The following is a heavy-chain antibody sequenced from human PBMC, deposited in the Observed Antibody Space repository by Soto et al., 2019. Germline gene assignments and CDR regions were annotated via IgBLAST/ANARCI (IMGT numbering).Heavy chain of an antibody. CDR2: IWYDGSNK. D-gene: IGHD3-3*01. V-gene: IGHV3-33*01. CDR1: GFTFSSYG. CDR3: ARDIVFGGVGISNFDY. Sequence: PGGSLRLSCAASGFTFSSYGMHWVRQAPGKGLEWVAVIWYDGSNKYYADSVKGRFTISRDNSKYTLYLQMNSLRAEDTAVYYCARDIVFGGVGISNFDYWGQGTLVTVSS. J-gene: IGHJ4*02.